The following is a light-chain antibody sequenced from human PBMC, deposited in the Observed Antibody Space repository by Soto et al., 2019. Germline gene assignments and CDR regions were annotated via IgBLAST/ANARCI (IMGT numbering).Light chain of an antibody. CDR1: QDISNY. CDR2: DAS. V-gene: IGKV1-33*01. Sequence: DIQMTQSPSSLSASVGDRVTITCQASQDISNYLNWYQQKPGKAPKLLIYDASNLETGVPSRFSGSGSGTDFTFTISSLQPEDIATDYCQQYDNLPSVGPGTKVDIK. CDR3: QQYDNLPS. J-gene: IGKJ3*01.